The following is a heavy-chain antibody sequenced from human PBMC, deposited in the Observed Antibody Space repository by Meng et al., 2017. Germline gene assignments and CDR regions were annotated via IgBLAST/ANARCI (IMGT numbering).Heavy chain of an antibody. CDR1: GFTFSNAW. J-gene: IGHJ4*02. Sequence: GESLKISCAASGFTFSNAWMSWVRQAPGKGLEWVGRMKSKTDGGTTDYAAPVKGRFTISRDDSKNTLYLQMNSLKTEDTAVYYCTTGATGYWGQGTLVTVSS. CDR3: TTGATGY. D-gene: IGHD1-26*01. V-gene: IGHV3-15*01. CDR2: MKSKTDGGTT.